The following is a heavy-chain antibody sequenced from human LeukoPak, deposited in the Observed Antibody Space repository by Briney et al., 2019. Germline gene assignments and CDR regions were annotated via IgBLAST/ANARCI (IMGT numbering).Heavy chain of an antibody. Sequence: TSQTLSLTCTVSGGSVGSDGYYWSWIRQSPGKGLEWIGYIYYNGNTYYNPSLRSRVTISLDTFRNHFTLNLSSVTAADTAMYYCARGGLNSLLPYWGQGTLVAVSS. CDR2: IYYNGNT. D-gene: IGHD2/OR15-2a*01. CDR3: ARGGLNSLLPY. J-gene: IGHJ4*02. V-gene: IGHV4-30-4*01. CDR1: GGSVGSDGYY.